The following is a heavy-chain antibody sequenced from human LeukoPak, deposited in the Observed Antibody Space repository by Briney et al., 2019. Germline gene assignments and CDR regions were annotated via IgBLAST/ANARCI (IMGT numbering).Heavy chain of an antibody. J-gene: IGHJ4*02. CDR3: ARVPIVVVAATDYFDY. CDR1: GGSFSGYY. D-gene: IGHD2-15*01. CDR2: INHSGST. Sequence: PSETLSLTCAVYGGSFSGYYWSWIRHPPGKGLEWIGEINHSGSTNYNPSLKSRVTISVDTSKNQFSLKLSSVTAADTAVYYCARVPIVVVAATDYFDYWGQGTLVTVSS. V-gene: IGHV4-34*01.